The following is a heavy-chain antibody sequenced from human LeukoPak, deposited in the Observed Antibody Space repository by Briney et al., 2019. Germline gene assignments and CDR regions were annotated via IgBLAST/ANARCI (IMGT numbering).Heavy chain of an antibody. V-gene: IGHV3-7*01. D-gene: IGHD7-27*01. CDR3: AAGVLGIILGNAFDI. CDR1: GFTFSNYW. J-gene: IGHJ3*02. Sequence: GGSLRLSCAASGFTFSNYWMSWFRQAPRKGLEWVANIKQDGSEKFYVDSVKGRFTISRDNAKNSLYLQMNSLRAEDTAVYYCAAGVLGIILGNAFDIWGQGTMVTVSS. CDR2: IKQDGSEK.